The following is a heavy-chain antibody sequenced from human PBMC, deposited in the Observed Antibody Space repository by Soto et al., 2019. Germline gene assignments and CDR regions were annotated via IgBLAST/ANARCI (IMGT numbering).Heavy chain of an antibody. CDR3: ARTPRYGDYVHFDY. CDR2: INPNSGVT. D-gene: IGHD4-17*01. V-gene: IGHV1-2*04. Sequence: GASLKVSCKASVYTFTGYYMHRGRQAPGQGLEWMGWINPNSGVTNYAQKFQAWVTMTRDTSISTAYMELSRLRSDDTAVYYCARTPRYGDYVHFDYWGQGTLVIVSS. CDR1: VYTFTGYY. J-gene: IGHJ4*02.